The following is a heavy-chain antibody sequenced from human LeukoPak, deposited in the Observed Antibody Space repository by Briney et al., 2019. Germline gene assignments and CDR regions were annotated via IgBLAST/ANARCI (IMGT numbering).Heavy chain of an antibody. CDR3: ARDRITIFGVVTPDRYYGMDV. J-gene: IGHJ6*02. V-gene: IGHV4-4*07. D-gene: IGHD3-3*01. Sequence: NPSETLSLTCTVSGGSISSYYWSWIRQPAGKGLEWIGRIYTSGSTNYNPSLKSRVTMSVDTPKNQFSLKLSSVTAADTAVYYCARDRITIFGVVTPDRYYGMDVWGQGTTVTVSS. CDR2: IYTSGST. CDR1: GGSISSYY.